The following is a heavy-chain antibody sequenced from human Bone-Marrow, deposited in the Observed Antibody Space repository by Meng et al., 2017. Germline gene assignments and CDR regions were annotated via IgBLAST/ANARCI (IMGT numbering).Heavy chain of an antibody. Sequence: GESLKISCTASGFSFSSYSLNRVRQAPGKGLEWVSSISGDSVHIMYGDSAKGRFTTYRDGAESSMYLQMNNLREEDTALYFCARFEMVTFLPLDSWGQGTLVTVSS. CDR3: ARFEMVTFLPLDS. CDR1: GFSFSSYS. V-gene: IGHV3-21*01. J-gene: IGHJ4*02. CDR2: ISGDSVHI. D-gene: IGHD2-21*02.